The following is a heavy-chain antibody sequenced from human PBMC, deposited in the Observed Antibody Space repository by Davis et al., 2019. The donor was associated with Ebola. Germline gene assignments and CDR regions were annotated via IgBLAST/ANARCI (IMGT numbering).Heavy chain of an antibody. CDR2: INPSGGST. CDR3: ARESSMSLYYYYGMDV. CDR1: GYTLADYY. V-gene: IGHV1-46*01. Sequence: ASVKVSCKASGYTLADYYIHWVRQAPGQGLEWMGIINPSGGSTSYAQKFQGRVTMTRDTSTSTVYMELSSLRSEDTAVYYCARESSMSLYYYYGMDVWGQGTTVTVSS. J-gene: IGHJ6*02.